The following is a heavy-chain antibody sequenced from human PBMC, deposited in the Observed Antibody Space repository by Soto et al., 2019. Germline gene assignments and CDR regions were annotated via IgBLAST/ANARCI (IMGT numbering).Heavy chain of an antibody. J-gene: IGHJ4*02. CDR1: GFTFSNDW. CDR3: ARDRGSGYSDY. D-gene: IGHD3-22*01. Sequence: EVPLVESGGGLVQPGGSLRLSCAASGFTFSNDWMSWVRQAPGKGLEWVANIKQDGSDKYYVDSVKGRFTISRDNAKNSLYLQMNSLRAEDTAVYYCARDRGSGYSDYWGQGTLVTVSS. V-gene: IGHV3-7*04. CDR2: IKQDGSDK.